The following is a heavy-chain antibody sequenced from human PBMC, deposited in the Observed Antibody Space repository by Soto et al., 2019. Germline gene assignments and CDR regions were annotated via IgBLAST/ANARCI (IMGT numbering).Heavy chain of an antibody. Sequence: EVQLLESGGGLIQPGGSLRLSCAASGFTFSSYALSWVRQARGKGLEWVSGISGGGVGTYYADSVKGRFTISRDNSKNTLYLQMNSLRAEDTAVYYCAKGAGYDSLSGYYRGCDYWGQGTLVTVSS. J-gene: IGHJ4*02. V-gene: IGHV3-23*01. D-gene: IGHD3-9*01. CDR3: AKGAGYDSLSGYYRGCDY. CDR2: ISGGGVGT. CDR1: GFTFSSYA.